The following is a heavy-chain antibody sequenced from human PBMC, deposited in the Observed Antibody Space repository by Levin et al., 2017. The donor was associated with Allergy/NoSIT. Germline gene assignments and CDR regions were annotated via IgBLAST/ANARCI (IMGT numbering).Heavy chain of an antibody. CDR2: ISWNSGSI. CDR3: ARDNIGLPDAFDI. V-gene: IGHV3-9*01. Sequence: SLKISCAASGFTFDDYAMHWVRQAPGKGLEWVSGISWNSGSIGYADSVKGRFTISRDNAKNSLYLQMNSLRTEDTALYYCARDNIGLPDAFDIWGQVTMVIVSS. CDR1: GFTFDDYA. J-gene: IGHJ3*02. D-gene: IGHD3-10*01.